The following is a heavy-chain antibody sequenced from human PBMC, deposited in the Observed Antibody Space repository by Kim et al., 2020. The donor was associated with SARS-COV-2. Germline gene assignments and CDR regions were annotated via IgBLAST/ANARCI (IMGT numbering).Heavy chain of an antibody. Sequence: SETLSLTCTVSGGSISSYYWSWIRQPPGKGLEWIGYIYYSGSTNYNPSLKSRVTLSVDTSKKQFSLKLSSVTAADTALYFCARETYYYGMDVWGQGTTVTVSS. CDR2: IYYSGST. CDR1: GGSISSYY. CDR3: ARETYYYGMDV. J-gene: IGHJ6*02. V-gene: IGHV4-59*08.